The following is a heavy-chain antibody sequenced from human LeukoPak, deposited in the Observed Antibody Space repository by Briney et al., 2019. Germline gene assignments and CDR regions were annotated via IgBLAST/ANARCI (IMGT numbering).Heavy chain of an antibody. Sequence: PSETLSLTCTVSGGSISSGSYYWSWIRQPAGKGLEWIGRIYTSGSTNYNPSLKSRVTMSVDTSKNQFSLKLRSVTAADTAVYYCARDRPYGDPAPDYWGQGTLVTVSS. V-gene: IGHV4-61*02. CDR2: IYTSGST. J-gene: IGHJ4*02. D-gene: IGHD4-17*01. CDR3: ARDRPYGDPAPDY. CDR1: GGSISSGSYY.